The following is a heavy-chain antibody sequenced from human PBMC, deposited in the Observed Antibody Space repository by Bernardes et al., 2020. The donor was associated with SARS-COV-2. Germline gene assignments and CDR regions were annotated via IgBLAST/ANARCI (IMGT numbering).Heavy chain of an antibody. CDR1: GGSIISGGYY. J-gene: IGHJ4*02. Sequence: TLSLPCTVSGGSIISGGYYWSWIRQHPGKGLEWIGYIYYSGSTYYNPSLKSRITISVDTSKNQFSLKLSSVTAADTAVYYCARAPGITIFGVVGAFDYWGQGTLVTVSS. D-gene: IGHD3-3*01. CDR2: IYYSGST. V-gene: IGHV4-31*03. CDR3: ARAPGITIFGVVGAFDY.